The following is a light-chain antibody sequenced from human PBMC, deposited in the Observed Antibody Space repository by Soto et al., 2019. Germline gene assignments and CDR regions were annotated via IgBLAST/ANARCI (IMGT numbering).Light chain of an antibody. J-gene: IGLJ1*01. CDR1: SSDVGGYNY. V-gene: IGLV2-11*01. CDR3: CSYAGRSTYV. CDR2: DVS. Sequence: QSALTQPRSVSGSPGQSVTISCTGTSSDVGGYNYVSWYQQHPGKAPKLMIYDVSKRPSGVPDRFSGSKSANTASLTISGLQAEDEADYYCCSYAGRSTYVFGVGPKLTVL.